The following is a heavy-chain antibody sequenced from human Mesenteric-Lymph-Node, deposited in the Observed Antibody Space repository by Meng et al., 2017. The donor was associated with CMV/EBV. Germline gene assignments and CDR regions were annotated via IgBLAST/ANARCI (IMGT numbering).Heavy chain of an antibody. Sequence: GGSLRLSCAASGFTVSSNYMSWVRQAPGKGLEWVSVIYSCGSTYYADSVKGRFTISRDNSKNTLYLQMNSLRTEDTAVYFCARAYSSGWSLSFDYWGQGTMVTVSS. CDR2: IYSCGST. CDR3: ARAYSSGWSLSFDY. J-gene: IGHJ4*02. V-gene: IGHV3-66*03. D-gene: IGHD6-19*01. CDR1: GFTVSSNY.